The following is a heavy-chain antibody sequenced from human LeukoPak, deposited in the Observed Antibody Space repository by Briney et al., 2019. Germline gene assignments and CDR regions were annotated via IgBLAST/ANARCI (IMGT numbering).Heavy chain of an antibody. D-gene: IGHD6-19*01. J-gene: IGHJ6*02. CDR3: ARGREYSSGWYEGSYYYYYGMDV. CDR1: GFTFSSYS. V-gene: IGHV3-21*01. Sequence: GGSLRLSCAASGFTFSSYSMNWVRQAPGKRLEWVSSISSSSSYIYYADSVKGRFTISRDNAKNSLYLQMNSLRAEDTAVYYCARGREYSSGWYEGSYYYYYGMDVWGQGTTVTVSS. CDR2: ISSSSSYI.